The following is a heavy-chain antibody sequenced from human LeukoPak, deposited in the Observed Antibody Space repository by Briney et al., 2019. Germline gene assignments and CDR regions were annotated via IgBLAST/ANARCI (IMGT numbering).Heavy chain of an antibody. V-gene: IGHV3-30-3*01. CDR3: ARDRGGYCSSTSCIPNGFDP. J-gene: IGHJ5*02. CDR2: ISYDGSNK. D-gene: IGHD2-2*01. CDR1: GFTFSSYA. Sequence: PGGSLRLSCAASGFTFSSYAMHWVRQAPGKGLEWVAVISYDGSNKYYADSVKGRFTISRDNSKNTLYLQMNSLRAEDTAVYYCARDRGGYCSSTSCIPNGFDPWGQGTLVTVSS.